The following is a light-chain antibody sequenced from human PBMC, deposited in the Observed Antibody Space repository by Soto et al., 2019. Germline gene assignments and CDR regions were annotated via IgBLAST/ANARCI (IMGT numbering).Light chain of an antibody. J-gene: IGLJ1*01. CDR2: DVT. Sequence: QSDLQRAASVTGSAGQSIGISCTGTSSDVGGYNYVSWYQQHPGKAPKLMIYDVTSRPSGVSDRFSGSKSGTTASLTISGLQAEDEADYYCCSYTSSIIYVFGTGTKVPVL. V-gene: IGLV2-14*03. CDR1: SSDVGGYNY. CDR3: CSYTSSIIYV.